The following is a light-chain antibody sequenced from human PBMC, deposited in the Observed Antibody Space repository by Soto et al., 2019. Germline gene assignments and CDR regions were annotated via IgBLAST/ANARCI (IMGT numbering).Light chain of an antibody. V-gene: IGKV3-15*01. CDR3: QQYNNWPAYS. CDR1: QSIGYS. J-gene: IGKJ2*01. Sequence: EIVLTQSPATLSLSPGEGATLSCRASQSIGYSLAWYQQKPGLAPRLLIFGASTRITGIPARFSGSGSGTEFTLTISSLQSGDFAVYYCQQYNNWPAYSFGQGTKLEIK. CDR2: GAS.